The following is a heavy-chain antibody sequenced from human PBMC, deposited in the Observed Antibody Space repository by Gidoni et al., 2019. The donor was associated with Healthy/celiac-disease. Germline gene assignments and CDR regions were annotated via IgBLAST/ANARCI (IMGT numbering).Heavy chain of an antibody. CDR2: SSRSSSTI. CDR3: ARGSYGDYGGAY. CDR1: GFTFSSYS. Sequence: EVQLVESGGDLVQPGGSLRLSCAASGFTFSSYSMNWVRQAPGKGLEWVSYSSRSSSTIYYADSVKGRFTISRDNAKNSLYLQMNSLRAEDTAVYYCARGSYGDYGGAYWGQGTLVTVSS. J-gene: IGHJ4*02. D-gene: IGHD4-17*01. V-gene: IGHV3-48*04.